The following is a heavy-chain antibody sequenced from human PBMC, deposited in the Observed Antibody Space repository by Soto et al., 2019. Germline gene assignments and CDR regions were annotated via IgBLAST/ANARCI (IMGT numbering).Heavy chain of an antibody. CDR3: ARGPREVVVVPAAMCFDY. V-gene: IGHV3-7*01. CDR2: IKQDGSEK. D-gene: IGHD2-2*01. J-gene: IGHJ4*02. CDR1: GFTFSSYW. Sequence: GGSLRLSCAASGFTFSSYWMSWVRQAPGKGLEWVANIKQDGSEKYYVDSVKGRFTISRDNAKNSLYLQMNSLRAEDTAVYYCARGPREVVVVPAAMCFDYWGQGTLVTVSS.